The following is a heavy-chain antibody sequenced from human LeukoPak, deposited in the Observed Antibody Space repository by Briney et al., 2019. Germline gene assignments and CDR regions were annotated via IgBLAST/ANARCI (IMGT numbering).Heavy chain of an antibody. V-gene: IGHV1-69*05. D-gene: IGHD2-2*01. CDR3: ARSRVVAAASSAPFDY. CDR1: GGTFSSYA. J-gene: IGHJ4*02. CDR2: IIPIFGTA. Sequence: SVKVSCKASGGTFSSYAISWVRQAPGQGLEWMGGIIPIFGTANYAQKFQGRVTITTDESTSTAYMELSSLRSEDTAVYYCARSRVVAAASSAPFDYWGQGTLVTVSS.